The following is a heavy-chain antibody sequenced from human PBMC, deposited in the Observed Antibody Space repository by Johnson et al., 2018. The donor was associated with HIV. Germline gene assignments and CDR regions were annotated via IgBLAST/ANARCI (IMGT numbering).Heavy chain of an antibody. CDR3: ARDKGGIVGYDAFDI. J-gene: IGHJ3*02. Sequence: QVQLVESGGGVVQPGRSLRLSCAASGFTFSSYGMHWVRQAPGKGLEWVAVIWYDGSNKDYADSVKGRFTISRDHSKNTLYLQMNSLRAEDTAVYYCARDKGGIVGYDAFDIWGQGTMVTVSS. CDR2: IWYDGSNK. D-gene: IGHD1-26*01. CDR1: GFTFSSYG. V-gene: IGHV3-33*08.